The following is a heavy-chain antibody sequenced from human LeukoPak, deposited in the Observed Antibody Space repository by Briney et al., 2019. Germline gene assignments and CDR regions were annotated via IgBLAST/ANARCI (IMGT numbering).Heavy chain of an antibody. CDR3: ARAGVVAATPVGY. D-gene: IGHD2-15*01. V-gene: IGHV3-74*01. CDR1: GFTFSSYW. CDR2: INSDGSST. Sequence: PGGSLRLSCAASGFTFSSYWMHWIRQAPGKGLVWVSRINSDGSSTSYADSVKGRFTISRDNAKNTLYLQMNSLRAEDTAVYYCARAGVVAATPVGYWGQGTLVTVSS. J-gene: IGHJ4*02.